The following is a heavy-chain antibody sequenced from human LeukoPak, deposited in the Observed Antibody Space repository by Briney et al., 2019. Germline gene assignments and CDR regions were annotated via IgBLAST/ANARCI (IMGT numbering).Heavy chain of an antibody. Sequence: GGSLRLSCAASGFTFSSYGMHWVRQAPGKGLEWVAVISYDGSNKYYADSVEGRLTISRDNSKNTLYLQMNSLRAEDTAVYYCAKHIDYYGSGAPLGAFDIWGQGTMVTVSS. J-gene: IGHJ3*02. V-gene: IGHV3-30*18. CDR2: ISYDGSNK. CDR1: GFTFSSYG. D-gene: IGHD3-10*01. CDR3: AKHIDYYGSGAPLGAFDI.